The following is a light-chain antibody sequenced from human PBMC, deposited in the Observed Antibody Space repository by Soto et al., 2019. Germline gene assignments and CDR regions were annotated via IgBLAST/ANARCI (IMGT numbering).Light chain of an antibody. V-gene: IGKV1-5*03. Sequence: DIQMTQSPSTLSASVGDRVTITCRASQSISSWLAWYQQKPGQAPKLLIYKASTLKSGVPSRFSGSGSRTEFTLTISSLQPDDFATYYCQHYNSYSEAFGQGTKVDI. CDR2: KAS. CDR1: QSISSW. J-gene: IGKJ1*01. CDR3: QHYNSYSEA.